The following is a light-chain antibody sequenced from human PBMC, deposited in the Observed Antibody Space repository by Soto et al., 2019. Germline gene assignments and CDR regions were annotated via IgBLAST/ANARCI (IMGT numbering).Light chain of an antibody. CDR1: SSDVGNYNL. CDR3: CSYADSNTYV. J-gene: IGLJ1*01. CDR2: EDS. V-gene: IGLV2-23*01. Sequence: CTGTSSDVGNYNLVSWFQQHPGKAPKLMIYEDSKRPSGVSNRFSGSKSGNTASLTISGLQADDEADYYCCSYADSNTYVFGSGTKLTVL.